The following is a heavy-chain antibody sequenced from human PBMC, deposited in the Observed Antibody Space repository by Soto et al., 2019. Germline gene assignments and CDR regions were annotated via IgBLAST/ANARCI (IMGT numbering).Heavy chain of an antibody. J-gene: IGHJ5*02. CDR3: ARGQWADRFAN. CDR2: FYDGGTI. V-gene: IGHV4-34*02. CDR1: GESLNYYY. D-gene: IGHD1-26*01. Sequence: QVRLQQWGAGLLKPSETLSLTCAVYGESLNYYYWCWIRQAPGTGLEWIGEFYDGGTINSNPSVESSVTISDATSQDQYSLMVTSVTAADAAVYCCARGQWADRFANWGQGTLVTVSS.